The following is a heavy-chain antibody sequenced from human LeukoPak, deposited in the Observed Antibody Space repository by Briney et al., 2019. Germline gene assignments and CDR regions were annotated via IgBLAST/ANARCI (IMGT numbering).Heavy chain of an antibody. D-gene: IGHD3-10*01. CDR1: GFTLSGHW. V-gene: IGHV3-74*01. CDR3: ARGASGKGAFDI. Sequence: GGSLRLCCAASGFTLSGHWVHWVRQAPGKGLVWVSRVSSDGRTTNYADSVKGRFTISRDNAENTHYLQTNSLRAEDTAVYYCARGASGKGAFDIWGQGTIVTVSS. J-gene: IGHJ3*02. CDR2: VSSDGRTT.